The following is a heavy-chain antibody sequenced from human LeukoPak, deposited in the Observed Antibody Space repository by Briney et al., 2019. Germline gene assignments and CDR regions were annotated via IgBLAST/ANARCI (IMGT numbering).Heavy chain of an antibody. D-gene: IGHD3-22*01. J-gene: IGHJ3*02. V-gene: IGHV4-38-2*02. Sequence: PSETLSLTCTVSGYSISSGYYWGWIRQPPGKGLEWVGSIYHGGSTYYNPSLKSRVTISVDTSKNQFSLKLSSVTAADTAVYYCARDSTYYYDSSGYYYVAFDIWGQGTMVTVSS. CDR2: IYHGGST. CDR3: ARDSTYYYDSSGYYYVAFDI. CDR1: GYSISSGYY.